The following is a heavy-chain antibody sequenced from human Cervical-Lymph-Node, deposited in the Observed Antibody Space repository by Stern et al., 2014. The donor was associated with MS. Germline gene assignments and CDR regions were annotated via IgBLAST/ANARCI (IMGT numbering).Heavy chain of an antibody. Sequence: EVHLVESGGGLVQPGGSLRLSCAASGFTFSSYAMSWVRQAPGKGLEWVSAIGGTDDRTYYAVSVEGRFTISRANSKNTLYLQMNSLGVEDTAVYYCAKAYSGYSPGDYWGQGTLVTVSS. D-gene: IGHD5-12*01. CDR1: GFTFSSYA. V-gene: IGHV3-23*04. CDR2: IGGTDDRT. CDR3: AKAYSGYSPGDY. J-gene: IGHJ4*02.